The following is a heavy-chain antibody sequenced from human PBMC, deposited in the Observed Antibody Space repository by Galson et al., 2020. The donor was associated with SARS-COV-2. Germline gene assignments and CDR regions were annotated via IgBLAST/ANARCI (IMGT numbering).Heavy chain of an antibody. CDR3: ARDASWAMFGLDV. Sequence: GGSLRLSCAVSGFTFNIYSMNWVSQAPGKGLEWVSSISSSSNYIYYADSVKGRFTISRDNAKNSLYLQMNSLRADDTAVYYCARDASWAMFGLDVWGQGTTVTVSS. V-gene: IGHV3-21*01. CDR1: GFTFNIYS. CDR2: ISSSSNYI. J-gene: IGHJ6*02. D-gene: IGHD1-26*01.